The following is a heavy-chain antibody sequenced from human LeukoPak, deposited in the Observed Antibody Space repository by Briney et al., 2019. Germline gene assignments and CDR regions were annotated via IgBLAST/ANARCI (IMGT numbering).Heavy chain of an antibody. CDR3: AHTVTPRYFQF. V-gene: IGHV3-7*01. CDR1: GFTFSSYW. D-gene: IGHD4-17*01. CDR2: INHNGNVN. Sequence: GGSLRLSCAASGFTFSSYWMNWARQALGKGLEWVASINHNGNVNYYVDSVKGRFTISRDNAKNSLYLQMNSLRTEDTALYYCAHTVTPRYFQFWGQGTLVTVSS. J-gene: IGHJ1*01.